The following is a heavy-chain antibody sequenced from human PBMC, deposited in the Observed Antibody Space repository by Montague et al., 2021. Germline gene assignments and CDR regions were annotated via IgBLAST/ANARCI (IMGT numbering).Heavy chain of an antibody. J-gene: IGHJ3*02. Sequence: LRISCAASGFRFSSYWMHWVRQAPGKGLLWVSRITLDGSSTTFADSVKGRFTTSRDNAKATLYLQMNSLRVEDTAVYYCARNLASAAPGAFDIWGQGTMVTVSS. CDR3: ARNLASAAPGAFDI. CDR2: ITLDGSST. D-gene: IGHD6-13*01. V-gene: IGHV3-74*01. CDR1: GFRFSSYW.